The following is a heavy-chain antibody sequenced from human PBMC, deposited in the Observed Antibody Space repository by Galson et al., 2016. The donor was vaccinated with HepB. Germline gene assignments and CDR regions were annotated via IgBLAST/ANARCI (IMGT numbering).Heavy chain of an antibody. Sequence: SCKASGYTFNTYNMHWVRQAPGQGLEWMGIIKPRGGNTIYAQKFQDRITMTRDTSTSTVYMELISLRSEDTAVYYCARELDHSFYFDYWGQGTLLTVSS. CDR1: GYTFNTYN. D-gene: IGHD1-14*01. J-gene: IGHJ4*02. V-gene: IGHV1-46*02. CDR3: ARELDHSFYFDY. CDR2: IKPRGGNT.